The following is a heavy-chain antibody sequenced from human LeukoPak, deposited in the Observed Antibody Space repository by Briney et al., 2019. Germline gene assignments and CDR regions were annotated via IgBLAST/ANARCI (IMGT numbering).Heavy chain of an antibody. D-gene: IGHD4-17*01. Sequence: SETLSLTCAVYGGSFSGYYWSWIRQPPGKGLEWIGEINHSGSTNYNPSLKSRVTMSVDTSKNQFSLKLSSVTAADTAVYYCARVLGYGDYPYYYYYGMDVWGQGTTVTVSS. CDR3: ARVLGYGDYPYYYYYGMDV. J-gene: IGHJ6*02. CDR1: GGSFSGYY. V-gene: IGHV4-34*01. CDR2: INHSGST.